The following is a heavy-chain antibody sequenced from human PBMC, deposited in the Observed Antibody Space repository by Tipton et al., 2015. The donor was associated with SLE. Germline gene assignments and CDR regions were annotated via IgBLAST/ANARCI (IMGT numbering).Heavy chain of an antibody. V-gene: IGHV4-31*02. CDR3: ARVGVVVASYFDY. CDR1: GGSISSGGYY. D-gene: IGHD2-15*01. CDR2: INHGGST. Sequence: LRLSCTVSGGSISSGGYYWSWIRQHPGKGLEWIGEINHGGSTNYNPSLKSRVTISVDTSKNQFSLKLSSVTAADTAVYYCARVGVVVASYFDYWGQGTLVTVSS. J-gene: IGHJ4*02.